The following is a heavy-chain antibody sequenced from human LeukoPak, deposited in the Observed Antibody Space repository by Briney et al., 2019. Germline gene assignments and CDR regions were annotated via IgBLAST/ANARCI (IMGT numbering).Heavy chain of an antibody. J-gene: IGHJ4*02. D-gene: IGHD3-22*01. V-gene: IGHV1-2*02. CDR2: INPNSGGT. CDR1: GYTFTGYY. Sequence: ASVKVSCKASGYTFTGYYMHWVRQAPGQGLEWMGWINPNSGGTNYAQKFQGRVTMTRDTSISTAYMELSRLRSDDTAVYYCARDEDYDSSGSNRSSDYWGQGTLVTVSS. CDR3: ARDEDYDSSGSNRSSDY.